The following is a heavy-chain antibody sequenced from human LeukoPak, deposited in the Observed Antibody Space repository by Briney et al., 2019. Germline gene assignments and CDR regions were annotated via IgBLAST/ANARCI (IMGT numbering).Heavy chain of an antibody. CDR3: VNMVSDSGVEGK. Sequence: GGSLRLSCAASGFTFSKYYMHWVRQAPGKGPVWISYINGDGSHTTYADSVKGRFTVSRDNAINTVYLQMNSLRDEDTAIYYCVNMVSDSGVEGKWGQGTLVTVSS. CDR1: GFTFSKYY. V-gene: IGHV3-74*01. D-gene: IGHD3-10*01. CDR2: INGDGSHT. J-gene: IGHJ4*02.